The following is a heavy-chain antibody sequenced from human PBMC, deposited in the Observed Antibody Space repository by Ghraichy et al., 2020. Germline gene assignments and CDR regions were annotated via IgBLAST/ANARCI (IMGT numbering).Heavy chain of an antibody. CDR3: ARNYGTE. J-gene: IGHJ4*02. CDR1: GFIVSNNY. V-gene: IGHV3-53*01. D-gene: IGHD3-16*01. CDR2: IHSDGTI. Sequence: GGSLRLSCAASGFIVSNNYMSWVRQAPGKGLEWVSVIHSDGTIYYADSVKGRFTVSRDNSKNTLYLQMNSLRAADTAVYYCARNYGTEWGQGTLVTVSS.